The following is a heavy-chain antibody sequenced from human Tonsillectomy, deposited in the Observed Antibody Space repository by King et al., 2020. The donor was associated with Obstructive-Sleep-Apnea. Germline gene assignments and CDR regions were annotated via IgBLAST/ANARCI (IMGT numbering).Heavy chain of an antibody. V-gene: IGHV4-59*08. CDR1: GGSISSYY. CDR2: IYYSGST. J-gene: IGHJ4*02. D-gene: IGHD5-18*01. Sequence: HVQLQESGPGLVKPSETLSLTCTLSGGSISSYYWSWIRQPPGKGLEWIGYIYYSGSTNYNPSLKSRVTISVDTSKNQFSLNLTSVTAADTAVYYCARHALGKLWLRPHFDYWGQGTLVTVSS. CDR3: ARHALGKLWLRPHFDY.